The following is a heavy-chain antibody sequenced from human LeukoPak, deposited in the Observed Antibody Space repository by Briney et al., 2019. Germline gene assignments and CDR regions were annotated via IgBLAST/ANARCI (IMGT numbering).Heavy chain of an antibody. Sequence: GGSLTLSCAASGFTFSSNWMHWVRQTPGKGLVWVSRINSDGSSTNYADSVKGRFTISRDNAKNTLYLQMNSLRAEDTVVYYCAPNWFDPWGQGTLVTVSS. CDR1: GFTFSSNW. V-gene: IGHV3-74*01. J-gene: IGHJ5*02. CDR2: INSDGSST. CDR3: APNWFDP.